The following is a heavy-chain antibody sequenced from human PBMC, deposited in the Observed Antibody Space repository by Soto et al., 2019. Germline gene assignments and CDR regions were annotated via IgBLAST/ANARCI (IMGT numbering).Heavy chain of an antibody. CDR2: IYASGTT. D-gene: IGHD1-1*01. J-gene: IGHJ4*02. CDR3: ASKIRSELGTEAY. V-gene: IGHV4-4*07. CDR1: GASNSNYY. Sequence: QVRLQASGPGLVTPSETLSLTCTDSGASNSNYYWSWIRQPAGKGLECLWRIYASGTTTYNPSLRSRVTMSVVTSKNPFSPNLTSVTAVDTAVYSCASKIRSELGTEAYWVQGTLVSVSS.